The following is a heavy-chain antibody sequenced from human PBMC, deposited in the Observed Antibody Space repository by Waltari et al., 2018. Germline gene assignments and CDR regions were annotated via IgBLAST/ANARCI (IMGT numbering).Heavy chain of an antibody. J-gene: IGHJ4*02. CDR2: IRSDGNEK. Sequence: QVQLVQSGGGVAQPGTSLRLSCAGSGFSFGTYGMHWVRKAPGKGLEGVAVIRSDGNEKYYADSVKGRFTISKDNSKNTLYLQMNSLRAEDTAMYYCAKVCCSGSAGHYFDCWGQGTQVTVSS. CDR1: GFSFGTYG. D-gene: IGHD3-10*02. CDR3: AKVCCSGSAGHYFDC. V-gene: IGHV3-30*02.